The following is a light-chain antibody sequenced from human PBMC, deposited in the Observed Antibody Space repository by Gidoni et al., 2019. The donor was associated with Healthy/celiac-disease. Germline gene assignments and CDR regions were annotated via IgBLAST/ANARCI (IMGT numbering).Light chain of an antibody. CDR3: QQYNNWPLT. V-gene: IGKV3-15*01. Sequence: EIVMTQSPATLAVSPGERATLSCRASQSVSSNLAWYQQKPGQAPRLLIYGASTRATGSPARFSGSGSGTEFTLTISSLQSEGFAVYYCQQYNNWPLTVGGGTKVEIK. J-gene: IGKJ4*01. CDR1: QSVSSN. CDR2: GAS.